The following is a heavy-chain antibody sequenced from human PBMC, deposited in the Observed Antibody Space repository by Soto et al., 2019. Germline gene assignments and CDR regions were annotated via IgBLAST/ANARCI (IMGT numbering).Heavy chain of an antibody. CDR2: INHSGST. CDR3: ARASGCSGGSCAFDP. Sequence: PSETLSLTCAVYGGSFSGYYWSWIRQPPGKGLEWIGEINHSGSTNYNPSLKSRVTISVDTSKNQFSLKLSSVTAADTAVYYCARASGCSGGSCAFDPWGQGTLVTAPQ. V-gene: IGHV4-34*01. D-gene: IGHD2-15*01. J-gene: IGHJ5*02. CDR1: GGSFSGYY.